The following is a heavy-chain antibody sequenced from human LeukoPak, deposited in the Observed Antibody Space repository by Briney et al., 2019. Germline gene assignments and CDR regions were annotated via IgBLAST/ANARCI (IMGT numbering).Heavy chain of an antibody. CDR1: GYTLTELS. Sequence: ASVKVSCKVSGYTLTELSMHWVRQAPGKGLEWMGAFDPEDGETIYAQKFQGRVTMTEDTSTDTAYMELSSLRSEDTAVYYCATAFRMGSYDSSGYYRFDYWGQGTLVTVSS. D-gene: IGHD3-22*01. CDR3: ATAFRMGSYDSSGYYRFDY. V-gene: IGHV1-24*01. J-gene: IGHJ4*02. CDR2: FDPEDGET.